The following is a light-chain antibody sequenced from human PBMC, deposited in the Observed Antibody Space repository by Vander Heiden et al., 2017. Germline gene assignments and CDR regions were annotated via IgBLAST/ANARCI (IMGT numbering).Light chain of an antibody. Sequence: DIVMTQPPVPPAVPLRERATINCKSSQSVLYSSNNKNYLAWYQQKPGQPPKLLIYWASTRESGVPDRFSGSGSGTDFTLTISSLQAEDVAVYYCQQYYSTPFTFGPGTKVDIK. J-gene: IGKJ3*01. CDR3: QQYYSTPFT. CDR1: QSVLYSSNNKNY. CDR2: WAS. V-gene: IGKV4-1*01.